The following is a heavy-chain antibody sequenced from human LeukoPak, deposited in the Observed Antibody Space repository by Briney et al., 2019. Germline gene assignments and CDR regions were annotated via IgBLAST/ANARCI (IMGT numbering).Heavy chain of an antibody. CDR2: ISSSSSYI. J-gene: IGHJ3*02. Sequence: GGSLRLFCAASGFTFRSYSMNWVRHAPGKGLEWVSSISSSSSYIYYADSVKGQFTISRDNDKNLLYLQINSLRADETAVYYCARDIDYYGSDALLDIWGQETMVTVSS. V-gene: IGHV3-21*01. CDR1: GFTFRSYS. CDR3: ARDIDYYGSDALLDI. D-gene: IGHD3-10*01.